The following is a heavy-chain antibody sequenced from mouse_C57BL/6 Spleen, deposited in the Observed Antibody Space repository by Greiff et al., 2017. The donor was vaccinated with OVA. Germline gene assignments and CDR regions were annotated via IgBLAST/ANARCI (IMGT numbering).Heavy chain of an antibody. D-gene: IGHD2-4*01. CDR2: IWRGGST. CDR1: GFSLTSYG. J-gene: IGHJ1*03. V-gene: IGHV2-5*01. CDR3: AKPIYYDSYWYFDV. Sequence: VQLQQSGPGLVQPSQSLSITCTVSGFSLTSYGVHWVRQSPGKGLEWLGVIWRGGSTDYNAAFMSRLSITKDNSKSQVFFKMNSLQADDTAIYYCAKPIYYDSYWYFDVWGTGTTVTVSS.